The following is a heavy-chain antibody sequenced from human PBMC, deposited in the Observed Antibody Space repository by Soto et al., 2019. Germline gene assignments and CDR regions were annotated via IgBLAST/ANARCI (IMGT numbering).Heavy chain of an antibody. CDR2: YDPEDEET. D-gene: IGHD5-12*01. J-gene: IGHJ4*02. CDR3: VRFVAIPGYPDY. CDR1: GDSLTELA. Sequence: QVQLVQSGAEVKKPGASVKVSCKVSGDSLTELAIVWVRQPPGKGLEWMGGYDPEDEETVYAQKFRGRVTLTEDTSTDTAYMELGSLRPEDTAVYYCVRFVAIPGYPDYWGQGTLVTVSS. V-gene: IGHV1-24*01.